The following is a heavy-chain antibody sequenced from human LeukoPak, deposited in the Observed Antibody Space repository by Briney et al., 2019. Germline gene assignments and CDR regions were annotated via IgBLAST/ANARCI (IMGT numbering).Heavy chain of an antibody. CDR3: ARGNGDYDY. V-gene: IGHV3-48*01. J-gene: IGHJ4*02. D-gene: IGHD4-17*01. CDR2: ISSSSSTI. CDR1: GFTFSSYG. Sequence: GGSLRLSCAASGFTFSSYGMNWVRQAPGKGLEWVSYISSSSSTIYYADSVKGRFTISRDNAKNSLYLQMNSLRAEDTAVYYCARGNGDYDYWGQGTLVTVSS.